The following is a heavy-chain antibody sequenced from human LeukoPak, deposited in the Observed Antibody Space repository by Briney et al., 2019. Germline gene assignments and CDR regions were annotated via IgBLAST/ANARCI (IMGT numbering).Heavy chain of an antibody. Sequence: ASVKVSCKASGYTFSSYSISWVRQAPGQGLEWLGWISVYNGNTNYAQNLQGRVTMNTDSSTTTAYMELRSLTSDYTAVYYCARENRGSLDYWGQGTLVTVSS. CDR2: ISVYNGNT. CDR1: GYTFSSYS. CDR3: ARENRGSLDY. D-gene: IGHD1-14*01. J-gene: IGHJ4*02. V-gene: IGHV1-18*01.